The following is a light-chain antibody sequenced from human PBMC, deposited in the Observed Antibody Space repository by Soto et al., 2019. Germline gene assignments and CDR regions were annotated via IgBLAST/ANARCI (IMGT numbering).Light chain of an antibody. Sequence: EIVLTPSPATLSLSPGERATLSCRASQSVSGYLAWYQQKPGQAPRLLIYDGSSRATGIPDRFSGSGSGTDFTLTISSLQPEDFATYYCQQSYSTPRTFGQGTKVDIK. V-gene: IGKV3-11*01. CDR2: DGS. CDR3: QQSYSTPRT. J-gene: IGKJ1*01. CDR1: QSVSGY.